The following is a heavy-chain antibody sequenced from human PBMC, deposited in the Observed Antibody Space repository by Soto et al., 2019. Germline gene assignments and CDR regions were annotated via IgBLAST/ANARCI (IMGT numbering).Heavy chain of an antibody. J-gene: IGHJ6*02. CDR2: ISGYNGNT. V-gene: IGHV1-18*01. CDR3: SRFIMVGGWFDPNYYHGMDV. Sequence: QVQLVQSGAEVKKPVASVTVSCKTSGYTFSNYGINWVRQAPGQGLEWMGWISGYNGNTNYAQTVQGRVTITTDTSTGTVYMELRSLKSDDTSIYYCSRFIMVGGWFDPNYYHGMDVWGQGTKVTDSS. D-gene: IGHD6-19*01. CDR1: GYTFSNYG.